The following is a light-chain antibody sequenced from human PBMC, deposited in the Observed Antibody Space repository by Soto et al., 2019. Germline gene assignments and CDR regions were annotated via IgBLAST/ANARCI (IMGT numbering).Light chain of an antibody. V-gene: IGLV2-14*01. CDR1: SSDVGGYNY. J-gene: IGLJ3*02. CDR3: SSYTSSSTHWV. CDR2: EVS. Sequence: QAVVTQPASVSGSPGQSITISCTGTSSDVGGYNYVSWYQQHPGKAPKLMIYEVSNRPSGVSNRFSGSKSGNTASLTISGLQAEYEADYYCSSYTSSSTHWVFGGGTKLTVL.